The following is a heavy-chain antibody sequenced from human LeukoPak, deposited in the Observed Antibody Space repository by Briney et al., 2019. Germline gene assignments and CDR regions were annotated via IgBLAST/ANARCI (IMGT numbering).Heavy chain of an antibody. D-gene: IGHD3-22*01. Sequence: NPGGSLRLSCTASGFTFGDYAMSWFRQAPGKGLEWVGFIRSKAYGGTTEYAASVKGRFTISRDDSKSIAYLQMNSLKTEDTAVYYCTTYYYDSSGYRPYFDYWGQGTLVTVSS. CDR2: IRSKAYGGTT. CDR1: GFTFGDYA. CDR3: TTYYYDSSGYRPYFDY. V-gene: IGHV3-49*05. J-gene: IGHJ4*02.